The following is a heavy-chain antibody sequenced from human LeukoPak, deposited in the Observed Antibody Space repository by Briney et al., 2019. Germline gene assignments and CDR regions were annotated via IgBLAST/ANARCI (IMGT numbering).Heavy chain of an antibody. CDR1: GYSFTNYW. J-gene: IGHJ3*02. D-gene: IGHD6-19*01. CDR3: ALQIAVAGYDAYDI. CDR2: VYLDDSDT. V-gene: IGHV5-51*01. Sequence: GESLKISCKGSGYSFTNYWIGWVRQMPGKGLEWMGIVYLDDSDTKYSPSFEGQVTISADKSISSTFLQWSSLKAAYTAMYYCALQIAVAGYDAYDIRGQGTMVTVSS.